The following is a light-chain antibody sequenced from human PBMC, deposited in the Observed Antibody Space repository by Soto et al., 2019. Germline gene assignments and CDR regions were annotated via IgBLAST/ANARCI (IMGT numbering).Light chain of an antibody. V-gene: IGLV1-40*01. CDR3: QSYDSSLSGWV. J-gene: IGLJ3*02. CDR1: RSNIGAGFD. Sequence: QSVLTQPPSVSGAPGQRVTISCTGSRSNIGAGFDVHWYQHLPGTAPKLLIYDNSNRPSGVPDRFSGSKSGTSASLAITGLQAEDEAIYYCQSYDSSLSGWVFGGGTKLTVL. CDR2: DNS.